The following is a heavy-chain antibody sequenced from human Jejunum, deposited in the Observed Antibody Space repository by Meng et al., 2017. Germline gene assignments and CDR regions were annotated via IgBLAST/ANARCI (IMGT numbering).Heavy chain of an antibody. Sequence: HVQLQESGPGLVRPSETLSLTCTFSGVSVTSGHYYWSWVRQPPGQGLEWIGHVFYTGSTNYSPSFKSRVTISVHTSMNQFSLKLNSVTAADTAVYYCARGGWDFEYWGQGILVTVSS. D-gene: IGHD3-16*01. V-gene: IGHV4-61*01. J-gene: IGHJ4*02. CDR3: ARGGWDFEY. CDR2: VFYTGST. CDR1: GVSVTSGHYY.